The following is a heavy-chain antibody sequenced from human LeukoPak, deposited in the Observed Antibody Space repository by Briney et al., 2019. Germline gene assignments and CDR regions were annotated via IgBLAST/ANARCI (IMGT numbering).Heavy chain of an antibody. D-gene: IGHD2-21*01. CDR3: ARDAGEMWWEYMDV. J-gene: IGHJ6*03. Sequence: PGGSLRLSCAASGFNFSSYWMNWVRQAPGKGLEWVAVISYDGSNKYYADSVKGRFTISRDNSKNTLYLQMNSLRVEDTAIYYCARDAGEMWWEYMDVWGKGTTVTVSS. CDR2: ISYDGSNK. CDR1: GFNFSSYW. V-gene: IGHV3-30*03.